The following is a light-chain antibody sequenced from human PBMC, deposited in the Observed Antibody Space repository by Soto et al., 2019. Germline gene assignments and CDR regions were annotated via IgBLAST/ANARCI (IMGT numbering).Light chain of an antibody. CDR2: EVN. V-gene: IGLV2-23*02. Sequence: QSALTQPASVSGSPGQSITISCTGTSSDFGSYNPVSWYQQHPGKVPKLLLFEVNKRPSGVSGRFSGSKSGNTASLTISGLQTEDEADYYCCSFTSSNTHVFGTGTKLTVL. J-gene: IGLJ1*01. CDR3: CSFTSSNTHV. CDR1: SSDFGSYNP.